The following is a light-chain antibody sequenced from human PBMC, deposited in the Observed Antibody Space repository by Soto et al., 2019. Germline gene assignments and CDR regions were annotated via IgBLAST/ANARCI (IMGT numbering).Light chain of an antibody. J-gene: IGKJ5*01. CDR2: GAS. CDR1: QSVSSTY. CDR3: QQYGTTPIT. Sequence: ETVLTQSPGTLSLSPGEGVTLSCRASQSVSSTYLAWYQQKPGQTPRLLMYGASSRATGIPDRFSGSGSGTDFTLTISRLEPEDFAVYYCQQYGTTPITFGQGTRLEIK. V-gene: IGKV3-20*01.